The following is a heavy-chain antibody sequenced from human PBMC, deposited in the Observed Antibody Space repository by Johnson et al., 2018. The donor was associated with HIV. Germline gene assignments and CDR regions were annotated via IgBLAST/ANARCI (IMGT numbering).Heavy chain of an antibody. D-gene: IGHD1-26*01. Sequence: QMQLVESGGGVVQPGRSLRLSCADTGFTYSSYGMHWVRQAPGKGQEGVTFIRYDGSNKYYADSVKGRCTISGDNSQNTLYLQMNILRPEDMAMFYCAKEESGSFLAFDIWGQGTMVTVSS. CDR3: AKEESGSFLAFDI. CDR2: IRYDGSNK. V-gene: IGHV3-30*02. CDR1: GFTYSSYG. J-gene: IGHJ3*02.